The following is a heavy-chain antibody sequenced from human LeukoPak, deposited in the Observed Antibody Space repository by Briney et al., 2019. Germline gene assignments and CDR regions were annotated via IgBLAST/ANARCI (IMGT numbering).Heavy chain of an antibody. V-gene: IGHV1-69*13. CDR3: ARWSRDGYNPGAFDI. CDR1: GYTFTGYY. CDR2: IIPIFGTA. D-gene: IGHD5-24*01. J-gene: IGHJ3*02. Sequence: GASVKVSCKASGYTFTGYYMHWVRQAPGQGLEWMGGIIPIFGTANYAQKFQGRVTITADESTSTAYMELSSLRSEDTAVYYCARWSRDGYNPGAFDIWGQGTMVTVSS.